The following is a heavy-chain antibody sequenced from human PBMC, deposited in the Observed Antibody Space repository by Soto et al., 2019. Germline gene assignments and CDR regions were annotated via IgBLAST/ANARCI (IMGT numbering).Heavy chain of an antibody. J-gene: IGHJ4*02. D-gene: IGHD4-17*01. V-gene: IGHV3-7*01. CDR3: ASQRDLGDHDY. Sequence: EVQVVESGGGLVQPGGSLTLSCETSGFTFTTFWMSWVRQAPGKGLEWLANVKQDGSKTYYVDSVKGRFVISRDNTRKSVFLQMSSLTVEDTAVYYCASQRDLGDHDYWGQGTLVTVSA. CDR1: GFTFTTFW. CDR2: VKQDGSKT.